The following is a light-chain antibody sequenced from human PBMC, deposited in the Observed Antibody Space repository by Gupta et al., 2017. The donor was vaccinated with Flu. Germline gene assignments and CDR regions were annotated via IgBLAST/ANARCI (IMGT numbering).Light chain of an antibody. CDR1: QSVSSY. V-gene: IGKV3-11*01. Sequence: IVLTQSPPTLSLSPGEGATLSCRASQSVSSYLAWYQQKPGQAPRLLIYDASNRATGIPARFSGSGSGTDFTLTISSLEPEDFALYYCQQRGDWPYTFGQGTKLEIK. CDR2: DAS. J-gene: IGKJ2*01. CDR3: QQRGDWPYT.